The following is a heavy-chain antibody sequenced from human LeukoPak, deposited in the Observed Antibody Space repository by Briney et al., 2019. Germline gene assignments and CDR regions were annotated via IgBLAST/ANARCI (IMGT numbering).Heavy chain of an antibody. Sequence: GGSLRLSCAASGFTFSSYGIHWVRQAPGKGMEWVAFIRYDGSNKYYTDSVKGRFTISRDNSKNTLYLQMNSLRAEDTAVYYCAKGRGWEASYYYYYMDVWGKGTTVTISS. D-gene: IGHD1-26*01. CDR2: IRYDGSNK. V-gene: IGHV3-30*02. CDR3: AKGRGWEASYYYYYMDV. J-gene: IGHJ6*03. CDR1: GFTFSSYG.